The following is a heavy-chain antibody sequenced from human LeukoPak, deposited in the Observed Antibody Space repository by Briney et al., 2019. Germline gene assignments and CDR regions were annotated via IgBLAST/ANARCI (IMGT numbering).Heavy chain of an antibody. CDR3: ARTRRSLHHTYYYGSGSYDV. V-gene: IGHV4-34*01. CDR2: INHSGST. D-gene: IGHD3-10*01. J-gene: IGHJ6*04. Sequence: SETLSLTCAVYGGSFSGYYWSWIRQPPGKGLEWIGEINHSGSTNYNPSLKSRVTISVDTSKNQFSLKLSSVTAADTAVYYCARTRRSLHHTYYYGSGSYDVWGKGTTVTVSS. CDR1: GGSFSGYY.